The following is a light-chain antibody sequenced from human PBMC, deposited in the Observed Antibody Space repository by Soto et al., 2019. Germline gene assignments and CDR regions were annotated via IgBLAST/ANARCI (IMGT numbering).Light chain of an antibody. CDR3: QQYHGFPFT. CDR2: SSS. J-gene: IGKJ1*01. Sequence: DIQMTQSPSTLSASVGDSVIITCRASQYINTGLAWYQQKPGRAPKLLIYSSSSLECAVPSRFSGSGSGSESTLTISSLQSDDFATYYCQQYHGFPFTFGQGTKLEI. V-gene: IGKV1-5*03. CDR1: QYINTG.